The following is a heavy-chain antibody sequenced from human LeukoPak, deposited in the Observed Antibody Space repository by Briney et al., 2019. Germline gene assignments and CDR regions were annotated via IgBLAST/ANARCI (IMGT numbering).Heavy chain of an antibody. CDR2: IIPIFGTA. J-gene: IGHJ4*02. CDR3: ARGPAHYYDSSGYPLGY. D-gene: IGHD3-22*01. V-gene: IGHV1-69*05. Sequence: GSSVKVSCKASGGTFSSYAISWVRQAPGQGLEWMGGIIPIFGTANYAQKFQGRVTITTDESTSTAYMELSSLRSEDTAVYYCARGPAHYYDSSGYPLGYWGQGTLVTVSS. CDR1: GGTFSSYA.